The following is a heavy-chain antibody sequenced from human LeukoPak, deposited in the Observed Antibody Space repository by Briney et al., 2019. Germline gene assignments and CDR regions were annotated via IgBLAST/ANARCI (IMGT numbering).Heavy chain of an antibody. CDR1: GGSISSSSYY. V-gene: IGHV4-39*07. Sequence: SETLSLTCTVSGGSISSSSYYWGWIRQPPGKGLEWIGSIYHSGSTYYNPSLKSRVTISVDTSKNQFSLKLSSVTAADTAVYYCARGVFHFDYWGQGTLVTVSS. J-gene: IGHJ4*02. D-gene: IGHD2-21*01. CDR2: IYHSGST. CDR3: ARGVFHFDY.